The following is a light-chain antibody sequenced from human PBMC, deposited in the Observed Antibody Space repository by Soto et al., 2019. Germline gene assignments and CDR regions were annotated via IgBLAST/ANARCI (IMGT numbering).Light chain of an antibody. Sequence: QSALTQPASVSGSPGQSITISCTGTSSDVGGYNYVSWYQQHPGKAPKLMIYDVSNRPSGVSNRFSASKSGNTASLNISGLQADDDADYYCSSYRCGISSVVFGGGTKRAVL. CDR1: SSDVGGYNY. V-gene: IGLV2-14*01. J-gene: IGLJ2*01. CDR2: DVS. CDR3: SSYRCGISSVV.